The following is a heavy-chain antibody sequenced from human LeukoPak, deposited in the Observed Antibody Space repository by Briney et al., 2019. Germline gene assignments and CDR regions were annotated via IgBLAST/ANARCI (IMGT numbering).Heavy chain of an antibody. CDR1: GFTFSTYA. CDR2: IWYDGSNK. CDR3: ARDSEELWFGEWGGAFDI. Sequence: PGRSLRLSCTASGFTFSTYAIHWVRQAPGKGLEWVAVIWYDGSNKYYADSVKGRFTISRDNSKNTMYLQMNSLRAEDTAVYYCARDSEELWFGEWGGAFDIWGQGTMVTVSS. D-gene: IGHD3-10*01. V-gene: IGHV3-33*01. J-gene: IGHJ3*02.